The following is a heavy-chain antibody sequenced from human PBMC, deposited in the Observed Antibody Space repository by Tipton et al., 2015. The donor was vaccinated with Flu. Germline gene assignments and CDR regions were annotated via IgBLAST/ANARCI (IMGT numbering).Heavy chain of an antibody. J-gene: IGHJ6*02. CDR1: GDSVSNSDYY. Sequence: TLSLTCTVSGDSVSNSDYYWNWIRQEPGKGLEWIGHIDFSGSTHYNPSLKSRLTISIDTSKNQFSLRLNGVTGADTAVYYCAREGPYFYGMDAWGQGP. CDR3: AREGPYFYGMDA. V-gene: IGHV4-31*03. CDR2: IDFSGST.